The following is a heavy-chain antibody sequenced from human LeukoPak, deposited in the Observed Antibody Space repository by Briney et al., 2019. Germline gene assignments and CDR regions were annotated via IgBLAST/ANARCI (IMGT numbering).Heavy chain of an antibody. CDR1: GGTFSSYA. Sequence: ASVKVSCKASGGTFSSYAISWVRQAPGQGLEWMGGIIPIFGTANYAQKFQGRVTITADESTSTAYMELSSLRSEDTAVYYCAREYCSSTSCYSGGMDVWGKGTTVTVSS. CDR2: IIPIFGTA. V-gene: IGHV1-69*13. J-gene: IGHJ6*04. D-gene: IGHD2-2*01. CDR3: AREYCSSTSCYSGGMDV.